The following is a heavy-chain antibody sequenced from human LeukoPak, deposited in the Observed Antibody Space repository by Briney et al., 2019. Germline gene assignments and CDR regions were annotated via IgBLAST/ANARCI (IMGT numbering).Heavy chain of an antibody. CDR2: MNPNSGNT. J-gene: IGHJ4*02. V-gene: IGHV1-8*01. Sequence: GASVKVSCKASGYTFTSYDINWVRQATGQGLEWMGRMNPNSGNTGYAQKFQGRVTMTRNTSISTAYMELSSLRAEDTAVYYCANHLACRSHNCPSFDEWGQGTLVTVSS. CDR1: GYTFTSYD. CDR3: ANHLACRSHNCPSFDE. D-gene: IGHD2-2*01.